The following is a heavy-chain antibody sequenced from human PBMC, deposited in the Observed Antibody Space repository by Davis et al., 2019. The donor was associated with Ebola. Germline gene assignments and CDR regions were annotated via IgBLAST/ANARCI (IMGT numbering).Heavy chain of an antibody. Sequence: SETLSLTCAVSGGSISSGGSSWSWIRQPPGKGLEWIGFIFYSGSTYYNPSLKSRVTMSVDTSKNQFSLPLNSVTPEDTAVYYCARHQNVWYYFDHWGQGTLVTVSS. CDR1: GGSISSGGSS. D-gene: IGHD2-8*02. J-gene: IGHJ4*02. CDR2: IFYSGST. CDR3: ARHQNVWYYFDH. V-gene: IGHV4-30-4*07.